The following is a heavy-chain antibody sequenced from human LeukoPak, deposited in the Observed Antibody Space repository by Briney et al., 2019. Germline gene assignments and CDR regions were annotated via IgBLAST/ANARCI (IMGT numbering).Heavy chain of an antibody. CDR2: ISYDGTNK. CDR3: AKDRGSGGYYYYSGMDV. D-gene: IGHD6-19*01. J-gene: IGHJ6*02. CDR1: GFTFSSYG. Sequence: GGSLRLSCAASGFTFSSYGMHWVRQAPGKGLEWVAVISYDGTNKYYADSVKGRFTISRDNSKNTLYLQMNSLRAEDTAVYNCAKDRGSGGYYYYSGMDVWGQGTTVTVSS. V-gene: IGHV3-30*18.